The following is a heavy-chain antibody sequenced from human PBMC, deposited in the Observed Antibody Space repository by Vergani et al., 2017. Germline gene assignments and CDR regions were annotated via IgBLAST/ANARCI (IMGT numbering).Heavy chain of an antibody. Sequence: QVQLVQSGAEVKKPGSSVKVSCKASGGTFSSYAISWVRQAPGQGLEWMGGIIPIFGTANYAQKFQGRVTITADESTSTAYMELSSLRSEDTAVYYCASGLDIVVXPAAITRYYYYMDVWGKGP. D-gene: IGHD2-2*03. V-gene: IGHV1-69*01. CDR3: ASGLDIVVXPAAITRYYYYMDV. CDR2: IIPIFGTA. CDR1: GGTFSSYA. J-gene: IGHJ6*03.